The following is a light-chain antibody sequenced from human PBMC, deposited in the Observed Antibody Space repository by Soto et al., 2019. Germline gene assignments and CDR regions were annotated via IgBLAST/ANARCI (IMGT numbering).Light chain of an antibody. V-gene: IGKV1-9*01. Sequence: TQLTHSPSSLSASVGDRVTITCRASHGIRSYLAWYQQKPGKAPKLLIYAASTLQSGVPSRFSGSGSGTALTLAISSLQPEDSATYHGKQLNDYPLTFGRGTE. CDR3: KQLNDYPLT. CDR2: AAS. J-gene: IGKJ4*01. CDR1: HGIRSY.